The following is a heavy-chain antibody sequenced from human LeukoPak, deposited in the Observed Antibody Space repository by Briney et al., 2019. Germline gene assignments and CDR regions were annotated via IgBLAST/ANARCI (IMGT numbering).Heavy chain of an antibody. D-gene: IGHD4-11*01. CDR1: GFTFHNAW. CDR3: TTLSNDVLY. CDR2: MKSSRDGGTS. V-gene: IGHV3-15*01. J-gene: IGHJ4*02. Sequence: GGSLRLSCAASGFTFHNAWMTWVRQAPGKGLEWVGRMKSSRDGGTSDYAAPVKGRFTISRDDSKNTLYLHMNSLRAEDTAVYYCTTLSNDVLYWGRGTLVTVS.